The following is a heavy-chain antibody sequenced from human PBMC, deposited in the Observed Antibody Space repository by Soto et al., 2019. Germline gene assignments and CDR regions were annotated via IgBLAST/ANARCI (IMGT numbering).Heavy chain of an antibody. D-gene: IGHD3-10*01. CDR3: ARGWFGPDV. V-gene: IGHV3-74*01. CDR2: IDKVGTDS. Sequence: EVQLVESGGGLVQPGGSLRLSCAASEFTFSGRSVHWVRQAPGKGLVWVSGIDKVGTDSTYADSVKGRFTSSRDNAKNTGYLQMDSPGVEDNAVYYCARGWFGPDVWGKGTTVTVSS. J-gene: IGHJ6*03. CDR1: EFTFSGRS.